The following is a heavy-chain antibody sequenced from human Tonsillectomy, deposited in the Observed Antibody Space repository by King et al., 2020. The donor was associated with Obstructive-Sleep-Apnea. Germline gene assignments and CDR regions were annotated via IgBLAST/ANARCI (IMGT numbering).Heavy chain of an antibody. J-gene: IGHJ5*02. D-gene: IGHD6-19*01. CDR3: ARAPRGVVGTWFDP. CDR2: IYYSGGT. Sequence: VQLQESGPGLVKPSETLSLICTVSGGSISSYYWSWIRQPPGKGLEWIGYIYYSGGTNYSPSLKSRVTISVDTSKNQFSLKLSSVTAADTAVYYCARAPRGVVGTWFDPWGQGTLVTVSS. V-gene: IGHV4-59*01. CDR1: GGSISSYY.